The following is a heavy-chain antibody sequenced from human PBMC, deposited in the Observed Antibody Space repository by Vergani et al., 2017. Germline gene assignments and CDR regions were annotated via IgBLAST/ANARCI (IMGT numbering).Heavy chain of an antibody. Sequence: QVQLQESGPGLVKPSETLSLTCTVSGGSVSSGSYYWSWIRQPAGKGLEWIGYIYYSGRTNYNPSLKSRVTISVDTSKNQFSLKLSSVTAADTAVYYCARLGTYQASYYYYYMDVWGKGTTVTVSS. V-gene: IGHV4-61*10. CDR1: GGSVSSGSYY. J-gene: IGHJ6*03. CDR3: ARLGTYQASYYYYYMDV. CDR2: IYYSGRT. D-gene: IGHD2-2*01.